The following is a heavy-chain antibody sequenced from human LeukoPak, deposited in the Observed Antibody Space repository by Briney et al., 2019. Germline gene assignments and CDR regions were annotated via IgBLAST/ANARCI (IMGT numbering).Heavy chain of an antibody. D-gene: IGHD1-26*01. CDR3: ARAPKFRLVGVPKGPFDP. Sequence: GGSLRLSCAASGFTFSTYSMHWVRQAPGKGLEWVAIISYDGSKKYYADSVKGRFTISRDNSKNSLYLQMNSLRAEDTAVYYCARAPKFRLVGVPKGPFDPWGQGTLVTVSS. CDR1: GFTFSTYS. V-gene: IGHV3-30*04. J-gene: IGHJ5*02. CDR2: ISYDGSKK.